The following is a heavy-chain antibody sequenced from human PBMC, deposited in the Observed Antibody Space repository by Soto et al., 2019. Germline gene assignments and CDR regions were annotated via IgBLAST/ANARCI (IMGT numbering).Heavy chain of an antibody. V-gene: IGHV4-34*01. CDR3: ARENRYSNTWTTFDY. D-gene: IGHD6-13*01. J-gene: IGHJ4*02. CDR2: INHSGST. CDR1: GGSFSGYY. Sequence: PSETLSLTCAVYGGSFSGYYWSWIRQPPGKGLEWIGEINHSGSTNYNPSLKSRVTISVDTSKNQFSLKLSSVTAADTAVYYCARENRYSNTWTTFDYWGQGTLVTVSS.